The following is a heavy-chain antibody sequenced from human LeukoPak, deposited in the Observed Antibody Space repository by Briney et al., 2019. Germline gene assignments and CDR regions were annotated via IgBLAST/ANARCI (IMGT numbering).Heavy chain of an antibody. CDR3: ARSSTIFGVVGDY. J-gene: IGHJ4*02. Sequence: LSLTCAVSGYSISSGYYWGWIRQPPGKGLEWVSYISSSGSTIYYADSVKGRFTISRDNAKNSLYLQMNSLRAEDTAVYYCARSSTIFGVVGDYWGQGTLVTVSS. D-gene: IGHD3-3*01. V-gene: IGHV3-11*04. CDR2: ISSSGSTI. CDR1: GYSISSGYY.